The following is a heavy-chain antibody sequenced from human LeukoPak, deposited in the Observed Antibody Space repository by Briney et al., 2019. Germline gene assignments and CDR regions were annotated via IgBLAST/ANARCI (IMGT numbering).Heavy chain of an antibody. CDR3: ARVDYGDYHDAFDI. Sequence: SETLSLTCAVSGGPISSGGYSWSWIRQPPGKGLEWIGYIYHSGSTYYNPSLKSRVTISVDRSKNQFSLKLSSVTAADTAVYYCARVDYGDYHDAFDIWGQGTMVTVSS. J-gene: IGHJ3*02. D-gene: IGHD4-17*01. CDR1: GGPISSGGYS. V-gene: IGHV4-30-2*01. CDR2: IYHSGST.